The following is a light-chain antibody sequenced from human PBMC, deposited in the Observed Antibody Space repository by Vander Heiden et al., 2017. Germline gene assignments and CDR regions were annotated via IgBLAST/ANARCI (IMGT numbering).Light chain of an antibody. CDR1: QSVLYSSNNKNC. CDR3: QQYYSTPLT. CDR2: CAS. Sequence: IVFTHCPDSMAVPTRAVATINCKSSQSVLYSSNNKNCLGWYQQKPGQPAKLLIYCASTRESGVPDRCSGSGSGTDFTLTISSLQAEDVAVYYCQQYYSTPLTFGEGTKLEIK. V-gene: IGKV4-1*01. J-gene: IGKJ4*01.